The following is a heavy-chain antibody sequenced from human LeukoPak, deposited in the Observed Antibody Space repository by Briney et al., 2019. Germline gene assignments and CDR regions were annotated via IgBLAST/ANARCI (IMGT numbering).Heavy chain of an antibody. V-gene: IGHV5-51*01. CDR3: ARHPYGSSFSINNWFDP. Sequence: GESLKISCKGSGYSFTSYWIGWVRQMPGKGLKWIEIISPGDSDTRYSQSIQGQVTISADKSISTAYLQWSSLKASDTAMYYCARHPYGSSFSINNWFDPWGQGTLVTVSS. CDR2: ISPGDSDT. J-gene: IGHJ5*02. CDR1: GYSFTSYW. D-gene: IGHD6-13*01.